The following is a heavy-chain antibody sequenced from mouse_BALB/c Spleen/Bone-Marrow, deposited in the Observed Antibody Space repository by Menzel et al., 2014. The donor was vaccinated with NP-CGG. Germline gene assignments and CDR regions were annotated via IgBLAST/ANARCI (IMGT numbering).Heavy chain of an antibody. Sequence: EVQLQQSGAELVKPGASVKLSCTASGFNIKDTYIHWVKQRPEQGLEWIGRIDPANGNTKYDPKFQGKATITADTSSSTAYLYLSGLTSEDTAVYYCARYRLGTYFDYWGQGTTLTVSS. CDR3: ARYRLGTYFDY. D-gene: IGHD2-14*01. CDR1: GFNIKDTY. V-gene: IGHV14-3*02. J-gene: IGHJ2*01. CDR2: IDPANGNT.